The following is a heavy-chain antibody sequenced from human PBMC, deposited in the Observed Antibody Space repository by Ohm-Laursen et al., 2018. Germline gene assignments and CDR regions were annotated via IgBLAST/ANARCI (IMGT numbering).Heavy chain of an antibody. D-gene: IGHD2-2*01. Sequence: GTLSLTCSVSGGSVSSRNFYWSWIRQPPGKGLEWIGHINYSGNTNYNPSLKSRVTISVDTSKNPFSLKLSSVTAADTAVYYCARQEGYCSSTSCYEVWFDPWGQGTLVTVSS. CDR1: GGSVSSRNFY. CDR3: ARQEGYCSSTSCYEVWFDP. J-gene: IGHJ5*02. CDR2: INYSGNT. V-gene: IGHV4-61*01.